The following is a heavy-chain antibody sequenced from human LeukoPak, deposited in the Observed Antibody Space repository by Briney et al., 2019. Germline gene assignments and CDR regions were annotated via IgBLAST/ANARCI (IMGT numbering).Heavy chain of an antibody. CDR2: ISTYNGYT. CDR3: ARDRGYSGYDDAFDI. Sequence: EASVKVSCKASGYTFTNYGLSWVRQAPGQGLEWMGWISTYNGYTSYAQNFQGRITMTTDTSTNTAYMELRSLTSDDTAIYYCARDRGYSGYDDAFDIWGQGTMVTVSS. J-gene: IGHJ3*02. CDR1: GYTFTNYG. V-gene: IGHV1-18*01. D-gene: IGHD5-12*01.